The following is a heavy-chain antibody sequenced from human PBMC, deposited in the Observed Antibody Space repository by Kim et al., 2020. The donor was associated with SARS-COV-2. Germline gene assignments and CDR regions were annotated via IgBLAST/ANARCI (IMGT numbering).Heavy chain of an antibody. CDR3: ASLGYSSGWSSY. Sequence: SETLSLTCTVSGGSISSSSYYWGWIRQPPGKGLEWIGSIYYSGSTYYNPSLESRVTISVDTSKNQFSLKLSSVTAADTAVYYCASLGYSSGWSSYWGQGTLVTVSS. CDR1: GGSISSSSYY. CDR2: IYYSGST. D-gene: IGHD6-19*01. J-gene: IGHJ4*02. V-gene: IGHV4-39*01.